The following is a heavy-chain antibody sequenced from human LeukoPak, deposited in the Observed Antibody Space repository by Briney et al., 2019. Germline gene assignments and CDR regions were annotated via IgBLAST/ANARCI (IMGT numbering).Heavy chain of an antibody. Sequence: SETLSLTCAVYGGSFSGYYWSWIRQPPGKGLEWIGEINHSGSTNYNPSLKSRVTISVDTSKNQFSLKPSSVTAADTAVYYCARVPAAIWFDPWGQGTLVTVSS. CDR2: INHSGST. CDR3: ARVPAAIWFDP. CDR1: GGSFSGYY. V-gene: IGHV4-34*01. J-gene: IGHJ5*02. D-gene: IGHD2-2*01.